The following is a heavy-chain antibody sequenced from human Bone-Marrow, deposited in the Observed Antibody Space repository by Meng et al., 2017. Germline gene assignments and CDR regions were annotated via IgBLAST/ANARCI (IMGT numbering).Heavy chain of an antibody. D-gene: IGHD5-18*01. Sequence: QGHLVQFGFDFRKPGASVEVSCKASGYPFTSYAMNWVRQAPGQGLEWMGWINTNTGNPTYAQGFTGRFVFSLDTSVSTAYLQISSLKAEDTAVYYCARDGVDTAFDYWGQGTLVTVSS. CDR3: ARDGVDTAFDY. CDR2: INTNTGNP. J-gene: IGHJ4*02. CDR1: GYPFTSYA. V-gene: IGHV7-4-1*02.